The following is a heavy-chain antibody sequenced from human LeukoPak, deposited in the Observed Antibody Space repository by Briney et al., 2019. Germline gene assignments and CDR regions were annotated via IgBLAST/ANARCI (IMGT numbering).Heavy chain of an antibody. CDR1: GGSISSGDYN. D-gene: IGHD2-8*01. V-gene: IGHV4-30-4*08. CDR3: ARELGLAVQGGVAFDV. Sequence: PSETLSLTCTVSGGSISSGDYNWSWLRQPPGKGLEWIGNIYYNGRTYYNSSLKSRLTISVDPSKTRFSLKLSSVTATDTAVYFCARELGLAVQGGVAFDVWGQGAMVTVSS. CDR2: IYYNGRT. J-gene: IGHJ3*01.